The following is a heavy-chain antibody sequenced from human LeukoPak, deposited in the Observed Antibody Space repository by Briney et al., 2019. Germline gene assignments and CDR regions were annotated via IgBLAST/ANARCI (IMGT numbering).Heavy chain of an antibody. D-gene: IGHD3-3*01. J-gene: IGHJ6*02. V-gene: IGHV1-69*04. Sequence: GASVKVSCKASGGTFSSYAISWVRQAPGQGLEWMGRIIPILGIANYAQKFQGRVTITADKSTSTAYMELSSLRSEDTAVYYCAGDREFWSGYYQEYYYYGMDVWGQGTTVTVSS. CDR1: GGTFSSYA. CDR3: AGDREFWSGYYQEYYYYGMDV. CDR2: IIPILGIA.